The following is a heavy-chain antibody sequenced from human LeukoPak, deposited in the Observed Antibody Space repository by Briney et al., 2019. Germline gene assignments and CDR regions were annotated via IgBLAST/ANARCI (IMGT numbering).Heavy chain of an antibody. CDR1: GFTFSDYY. CDR3: ARDRWFGELLLDY. J-gene: IGHJ4*02. D-gene: IGHD3-10*01. V-gene: IGHV3-11*01. CDR2: ISSSGSTI. Sequence: PGGSLRLSCAASGFTFSDYYMSWIRQAPGKGLESDSYISSSGSTIYYADSVKGRFTISRDNAKISLYLQMNSLRAEDTAVYYCARDRWFGELLLDYWGQGTLVTVSS.